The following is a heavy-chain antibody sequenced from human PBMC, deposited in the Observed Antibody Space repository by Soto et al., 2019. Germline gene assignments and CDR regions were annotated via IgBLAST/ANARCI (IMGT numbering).Heavy chain of an antibody. D-gene: IGHD3-10*01. CDR1: GGTFSSYA. J-gene: IGHJ5*02. Sequence: QVQLVQSGAEVKKPGSSVKVSCKASGGTFSSYAISWVRQAPGQGLEWMGGIIPICGTANYAQKFQGRVTITADESTSTAYMELSSLRSEDTAVYYCARELHLDGSRGSYYPVAPWGQGTMVTVSS. V-gene: IGHV1-69*01. CDR3: ARELHLDGSRGSYYPVAP. CDR2: IIPICGTA.